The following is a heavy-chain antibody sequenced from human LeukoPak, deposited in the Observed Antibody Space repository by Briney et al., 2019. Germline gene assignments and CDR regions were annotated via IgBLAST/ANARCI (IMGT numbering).Heavy chain of an antibody. D-gene: IGHD3-9*01. CDR1: GYSFTSYW. Sequence: LGESLKISCKGSGYSFTSYWIGWVRQMPGKGLEWMGIIYPGDSDTRYSPSFQGQVTISADKSISTAYLRWSSLKASDTAMYYCASAPYYDILTGYYLPPDYWGQGTLVTVSS. CDR3: ASAPYYDILTGYYLPPDY. V-gene: IGHV5-51*01. CDR2: IYPGDSDT. J-gene: IGHJ4*02.